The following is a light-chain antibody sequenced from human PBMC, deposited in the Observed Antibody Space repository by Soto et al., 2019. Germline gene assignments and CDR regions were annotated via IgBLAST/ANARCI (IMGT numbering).Light chain of an antibody. CDR3: QQCYSSPRT. CDR1: QRISTY. Sequence: DIQMTQSPSTLSAGVGDRVTITCRASQRISTYLNWYQQKPGKAPTLLIYAASSLQSGVPSRFSGGGSGTDFTLTINTLQPEVFATYFCQQCYSSPRTFGQGTKVDIK. J-gene: IGKJ1*01. V-gene: IGKV1-39*01. CDR2: AAS.